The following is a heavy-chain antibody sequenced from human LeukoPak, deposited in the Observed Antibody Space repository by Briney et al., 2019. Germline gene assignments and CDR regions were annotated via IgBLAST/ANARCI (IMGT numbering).Heavy chain of an antibody. V-gene: IGHV3-11*05. D-gene: IGHD6-19*01. J-gene: IGHJ5*02. CDR1: GFTLSDHY. CDR3: ARDLGGSGWYGWFDP. Sequence: GGSLRLSCAASGFTLSDHYVSWIRQAPGKGLEWVSYISSRSNYTNYADSVKGRFTDSRDNAKNSLYLQMKSLRVEDTAEYYCARDLGGSGWYGWFDPWGQGTLVTVSS. CDR2: ISSRSNYT.